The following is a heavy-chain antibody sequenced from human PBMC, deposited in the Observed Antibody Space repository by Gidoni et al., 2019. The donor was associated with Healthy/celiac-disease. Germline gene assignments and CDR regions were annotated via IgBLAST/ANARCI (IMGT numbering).Heavy chain of an antibody. V-gene: IGHV1-58*01. D-gene: IGHD3-22*01. CDR1: GFTFTSSA. Sequence: QMQLVQSGPEVKKPGTSVKVSCKASGFTFTSSAVPWVRQARGQRLEWIGGIVVGSGNTNYAQKFQERVTITRDMSTSTAYMELSSLRSEDTAVYYCAAPYDSSGPPIGQGYWYMDVWGKGTTVTVSS. CDR3: AAPYDSSGPPIGQGYWYMDV. J-gene: IGHJ6*03. CDR2: IVVGSGNT.